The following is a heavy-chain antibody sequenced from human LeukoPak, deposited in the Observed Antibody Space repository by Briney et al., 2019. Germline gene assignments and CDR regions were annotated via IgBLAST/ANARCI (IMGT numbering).Heavy chain of an antibody. CDR2: IYYSGRT. Sequence: SETLSLTCTVSGGSISSHYWTWIRQPPGKGLEWIGTIYYSGRTNYNPSLKSRVTISVDTSKSQFSLKLSSVTASDTAVYYCAREVNTAMVVWSDPWGQGTLVTVSS. V-gene: IGHV4-59*11. D-gene: IGHD5-18*01. J-gene: IGHJ5*02. CDR3: AREVNTAMVVWSDP. CDR1: GGSISSHY.